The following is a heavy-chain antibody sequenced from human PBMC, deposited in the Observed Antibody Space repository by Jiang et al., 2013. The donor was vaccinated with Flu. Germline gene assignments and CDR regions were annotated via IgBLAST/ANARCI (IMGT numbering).Heavy chain of an antibody. CDR3: VRASGARFLEDFDY. D-gene: IGHD3-3*01. Sequence: QLLESGGGVVQPGTSLRLSCAASGFTFRYYAMHWVRQAPGKGLEWVAVILYDGTKTYYADSVKDRFTISRDNSNNMLNLQMNSLGAEDTAIYYCVRASGARFLEDFDYW. V-gene: IGHV3-30-3*01. CDR1: GFTFRYYA. CDR2: ILYDGTKT. J-gene: IGHJ4*01.